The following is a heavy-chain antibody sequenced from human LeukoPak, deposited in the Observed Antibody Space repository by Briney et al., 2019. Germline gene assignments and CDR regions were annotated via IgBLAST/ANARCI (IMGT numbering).Heavy chain of an antibody. Sequence: GGSLRLSCAASGFTFSSYEMNWVRQAPGKGLEWVSYIGSSGNIIYYADSVKGRFTFSRDNAKNSLFLQMNSLRAEDTAVYYCARAPLIWSGYSVFDYWGQGTLVTVSS. D-gene: IGHD3-3*01. V-gene: IGHV3-48*03. J-gene: IGHJ4*02. CDR1: GFTFSSYE. CDR2: IGSSGNII. CDR3: ARAPLIWSGYSVFDY.